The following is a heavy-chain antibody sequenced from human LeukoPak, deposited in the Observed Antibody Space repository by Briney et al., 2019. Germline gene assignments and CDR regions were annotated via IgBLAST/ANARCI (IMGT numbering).Heavy chain of an antibody. CDR3: TRDSGTTGEVKFDP. D-gene: IGHD3-10*01. Sequence: PSETLSLTCTVSGGSISSYYWSWIRQPPGKGLEWIGYIYYSGSTNYNPSLKSRVTISVDTSKNQFSLKMSSVTAADTAVYYCTRDSGTTGEVKFDPWGQGTLVAVSS. CDR2: IYYSGST. V-gene: IGHV4-59*12. CDR1: GGSISSYY. J-gene: IGHJ5*02.